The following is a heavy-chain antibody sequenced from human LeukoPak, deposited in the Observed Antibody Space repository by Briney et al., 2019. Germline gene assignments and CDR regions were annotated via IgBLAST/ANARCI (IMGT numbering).Heavy chain of an antibody. CDR2: ISGSGGST. CDR3: AKDWALVVVPAAMYYFDY. J-gene: IGHJ4*02. V-gene: IGHV3-23*01. D-gene: IGHD2-2*01. Sequence: PGGSLRLSCAASGFTFSSYAMSWVRQAPGKGLEWVSAISGSGGSTYYADSVKGRFTISRDNSKNTLYLQMNSLRAEDTAVYYCAKDWALVVVPAAMYYFDYWGQGTLVTVSS. CDR1: GFTFSSYA.